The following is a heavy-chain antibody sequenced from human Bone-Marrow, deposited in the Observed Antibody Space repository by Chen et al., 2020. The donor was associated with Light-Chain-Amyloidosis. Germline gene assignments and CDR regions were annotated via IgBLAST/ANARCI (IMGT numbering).Heavy chain of an antibody. CDR3: AREGEDANLDWFDP. D-gene: IGHD2-2*01. CDR2: INPSGGST. V-gene: IGHV1-46*01. CDR1: GYTFTYYP. Sequence: QVQLVQSGAEVKEPGASVKVSCQASGYTFTYYPMNWVRQAPGQGLEWMGRINPSGGSTYYAQKFQGRVTMTRDTSTSTVYMELTSLRSYDTAVYYCAREGEDANLDWFDPWGQGTLVTVSS. J-gene: IGHJ5*02.